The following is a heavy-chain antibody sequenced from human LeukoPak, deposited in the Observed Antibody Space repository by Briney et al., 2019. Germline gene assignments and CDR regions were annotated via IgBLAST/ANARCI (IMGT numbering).Heavy chain of an antibody. CDR1: GLSLDDYG. D-gene: IGHD2-2*01. V-gene: IGHV3-20*01. CDR3: ARVHRYASSWDSLDY. J-gene: IGHJ4*02. CDR2: VNWYGGNT. Sequence: GGSLRLSCAASGLSLDDYGMNWLRPAPGKGLAWVSGVNWYGGNTGYADSVKGRFTLSRDNAKNSLYLQMNSLRAEDTAFYHCARVHRYASSWDSLDYWGQGTLVTVPS.